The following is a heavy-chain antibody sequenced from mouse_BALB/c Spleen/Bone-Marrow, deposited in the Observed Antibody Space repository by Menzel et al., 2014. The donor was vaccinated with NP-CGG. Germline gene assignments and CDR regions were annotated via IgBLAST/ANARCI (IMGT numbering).Heavy chain of an antibody. CDR3: TRFGSTYDWYFDV. CDR2: IYPGNSDT. Sequence: EVQLQQSGTVLARPGASVKMSCKASGYSFTINWMHWVKQRPGQGLEWIGAIYPGNSDTSYNQEFKGKAKLTAVTSASTAYMELSSLTNEDSAVYYCTRFGSTYDWYFDVWGAGTTVTVSS. D-gene: IGHD1-1*01. J-gene: IGHJ1*01. CDR1: GYSFTINW. V-gene: IGHV1-5*01.